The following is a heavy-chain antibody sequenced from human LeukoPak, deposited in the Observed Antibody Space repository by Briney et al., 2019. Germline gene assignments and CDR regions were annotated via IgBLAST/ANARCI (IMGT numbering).Heavy chain of an antibody. J-gene: IGHJ6*03. Sequence: ASVKVSCKASGYTFTSYGISWVRQAPGQGLEWMGWISAYNGNTNYAQKFQGRVTITADKSTSTAYMELSSLRSEDTAVYYCARATTVNYYYYYMDVWGKGTTVTVSS. V-gene: IGHV1-18*01. D-gene: IGHD4-17*01. CDR1: GYTFTSYG. CDR2: ISAYNGNT. CDR3: ARATTVNYYYYYMDV.